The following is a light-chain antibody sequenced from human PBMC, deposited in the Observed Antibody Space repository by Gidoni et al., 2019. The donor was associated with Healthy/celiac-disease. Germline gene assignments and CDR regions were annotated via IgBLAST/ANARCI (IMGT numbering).Light chain of an antibody. Sequence: DIQMTQSPSSLSASVGDRVTITCQASQDISNYLNWYQQKPGKAPKLLIYDASNLETGVPERFSGSGSGTDFTFTISRLQPEDIATYYCQQYDNLLLTFGGGTKVEIK. CDR2: DAS. V-gene: IGKV1-33*01. J-gene: IGKJ4*02. CDR3: QQYDNLLLT. CDR1: QDISNY.